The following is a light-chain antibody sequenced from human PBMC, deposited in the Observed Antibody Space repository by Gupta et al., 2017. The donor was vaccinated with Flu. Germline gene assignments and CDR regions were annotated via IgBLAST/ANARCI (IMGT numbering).Light chain of an antibody. J-gene: IGLJ3*02. V-gene: IGLV2-14*01. CDR1: TSDVGGYNY. CDR2: EVN. Sequence: QSINIACTGTTSDVGGYNYFSWYPQHPDNAHNLMIYEVNNRAAVASRFSGSKSGNTASLTISVRQEEDEADYYCSSYTTSSTLVFGGGTKLTVL. CDR3: SSYTTSSTLV.